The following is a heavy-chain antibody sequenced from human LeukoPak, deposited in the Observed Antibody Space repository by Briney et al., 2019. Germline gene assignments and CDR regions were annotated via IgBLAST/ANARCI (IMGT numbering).Heavy chain of an antibody. J-gene: IGHJ6*03. CDR1: GYTFTSYG. Sequence: GASVKVSCKASGYTFTSYGISWVRQAPGQGLEWMGWISAYNGNTNYAQKLQGRVTMTTDTSTSTAYMELRSLRSDDTAVYYCARDSSSSWSNYYYYYYMDVWGKGTTVTVSS. D-gene: IGHD6-13*01. V-gene: IGHV1-18*01. CDR2: ISAYNGNT. CDR3: ARDSSSSWSNYYYYYYMDV.